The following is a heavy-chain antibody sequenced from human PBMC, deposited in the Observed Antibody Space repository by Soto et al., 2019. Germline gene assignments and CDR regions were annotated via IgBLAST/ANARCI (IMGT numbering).Heavy chain of an antibody. CDR2: IYYSGST. CDR1: GGSISSYY. V-gene: IGHV4-59*01. Sequence: SETLSLTYTVSGGSISSYYWSWIRQPPGKGLEWIGYIYYSGSTNYNPSLKSRVTISVDTSKNQFSLKLSSVTAADTAVYYCARAGGRKIFGVVMTDYYFDYWGQGTLVTVSS. D-gene: IGHD3-3*01. CDR3: ARAGGRKIFGVVMTDYYFDY. J-gene: IGHJ4*02.